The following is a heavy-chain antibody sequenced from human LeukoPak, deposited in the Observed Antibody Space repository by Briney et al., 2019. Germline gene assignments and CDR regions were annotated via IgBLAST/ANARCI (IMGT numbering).Heavy chain of an antibody. D-gene: IGHD3-9*01. CDR3: ARDNTYYDILTGYWSGYYFDY. J-gene: IGHJ4*02. CDR2: IIPIFGTA. V-gene: IGHV1-69*13. Sequence: SVKVSCKASGGTFGSYAISWVRQAPGQGLEWMGGIIPIFGTANYAQKFQGRVTITADESTSTAYMELSSLRSEDTAVYYCARDNTYYDILTGYWSGYYFDYWGQGTLVTVSS. CDR1: GGTFGSYA.